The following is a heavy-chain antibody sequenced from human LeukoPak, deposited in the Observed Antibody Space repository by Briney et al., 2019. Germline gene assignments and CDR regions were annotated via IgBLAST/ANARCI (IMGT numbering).Heavy chain of an antibody. V-gene: IGHV3-30*04. CDR2: ISYDGSNK. CDR1: GFTFSSYA. D-gene: IGHD6-13*01. J-gene: IGHJ4*02. CDR3: ARDQQQLALDY. Sequence: GGSLRLSCAASGFTFSSYAMHWVRQAPGKGLEWVAVISYDGSNKKYADSVKGRFTISRDNSKNTLYLQMNSPRAEDTAVYYCARDQQQLALDYWGQGTLVTVSS.